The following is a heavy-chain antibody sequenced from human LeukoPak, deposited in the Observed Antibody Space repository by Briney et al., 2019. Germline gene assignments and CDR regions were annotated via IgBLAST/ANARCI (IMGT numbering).Heavy chain of an antibody. Sequence: GGSLRLSCAASGFTFDDYAMHWVRQAPGKGLEWVSGISWNSGSIGYADSVKGRLTISRDNAKNSLYLQMNSLRAEDTALYYCAKDMSYDSSGLFDYWGQGTLVTVSS. CDR3: AKDMSYDSSGLFDY. CDR2: ISWNSGSI. D-gene: IGHD3-22*01. J-gene: IGHJ4*02. V-gene: IGHV3-9*01. CDR1: GFTFDDYA.